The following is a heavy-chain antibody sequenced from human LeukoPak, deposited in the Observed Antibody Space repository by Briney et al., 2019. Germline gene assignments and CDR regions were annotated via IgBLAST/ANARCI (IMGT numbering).Heavy chain of an antibody. D-gene: IGHD3-3*01. V-gene: IGHV4-39*01. J-gene: IGHJ4*02. CDR3: ARHDFWSGSYGENHFDC. Sequence: SETLSLTCAVSGASISTTSFSWGWIRQPPGKGLEWIGSTYSRETTYYNPSLKSRLTISVDTSKNQFSLRVNSVTAADTAVYYCARHDFWSGSYGENHFDCWGQGTLVTV. CDR2: TYSRETT. CDR1: GASISTTSFS.